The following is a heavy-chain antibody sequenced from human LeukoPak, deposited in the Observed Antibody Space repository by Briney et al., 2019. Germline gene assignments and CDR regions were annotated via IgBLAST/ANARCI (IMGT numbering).Heavy chain of an antibody. D-gene: IGHD2-15*01. CDR1: LFTFSSYL. CDR2: IKQDGSEK. CDR3: ARAPRYCSGGSCYGPRFDY. J-gene: IGHJ4*02. V-gene: IGHV3-7*01. Sequence: GGSLRLSCASSLFTFSSYLMSWVRQAPGKRVEWVANIKQDGSEKYYVDSLKGRFTISRDNAKNSLYMEMNSLRAEETGVYYCARAPRYCSGGSCYGPRFDYWGQGTLATVSS.